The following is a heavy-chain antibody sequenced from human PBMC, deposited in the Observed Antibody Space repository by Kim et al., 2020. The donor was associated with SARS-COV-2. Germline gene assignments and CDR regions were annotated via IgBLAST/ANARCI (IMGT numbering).Heavy chain of an antibody. Sequence: GSLRLSCTTSGFTFTGYAMSWIRQAPGKGLEWVSSIDGSDGTTYYDDSVKGRLNISRDNSKNTLYFQMSTLRADDTSVNYCMKGGGGRIWGHRGQGTLV. CDR1: GFTFTGYA. V-gene: IGHV3-23*01. CDR2: IDGSDGTT. J-gene: IGHJ4*02. CDR3: MKGGGGRIWGH. D-gene: IGHD2-15*01.